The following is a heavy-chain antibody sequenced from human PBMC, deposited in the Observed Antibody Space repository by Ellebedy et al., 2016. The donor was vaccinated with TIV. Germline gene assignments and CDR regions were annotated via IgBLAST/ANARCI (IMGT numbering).Heavy chain of an antibody. Sequence: GESLKISCAASGFIFNDYAIIWVRQAPGKALECVAALSGNSDYTFYADSVKGRFAVSRDNSRNTLSLEMNNLRVDDTAVYFCAKTRGYDFWGGSHPTDWGQGTQVTVSS. CDR1: GFIFNDYA. D-gene: IGHD3-3*01. V-gene: IGHV3-23*01. J-gene: IGHJ4*02. CDR3: AKTRGYDFWGGSHPTD. CDR2: LSGNSDYT.